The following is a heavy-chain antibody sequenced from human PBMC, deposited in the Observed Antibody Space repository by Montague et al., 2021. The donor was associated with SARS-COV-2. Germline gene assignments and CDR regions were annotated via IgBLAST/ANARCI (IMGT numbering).Heavy chain of an antibody. V-gene: IGHV4-34*01. Sequence: SETLSLTCAVYGGSFSGYYWSWIRQPRGKGLEWIGEINHSGSTNXNPSLKSRVTISVDTSKNQFSLKLSSVTAADTAVYYCTREGYQVLWSDYYYYGMDVGGQGTTVTVSS. CDR2: INHSGST. CDR3: TREGYQVLWSDYYYYGMDV. CDR1: GGSFSGYY. J-gene: IGHJ6*02. D-gene: IGHD2-2*01.